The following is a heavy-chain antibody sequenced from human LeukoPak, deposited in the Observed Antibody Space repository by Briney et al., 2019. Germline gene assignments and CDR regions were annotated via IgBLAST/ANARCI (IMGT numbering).Heavy chain of an antibody. Sequence: SETLSLTCTVSGGSISNYYWTWIRQPPGKGLELIGYIYYSGSTNYNPSLKSRVTISVDTTKNQFSLMLTSVTAADTAVYYCAREAYYYDGPDYFDYWGQGTLVTVSS. CDR1: GGSISNYY. J-gene: IGHJ4*02. V-gene: IGHV4-59*12. CDR2: IYYSGST. CDR3: AREAYYYDGPDYFDY. D-gene: IGHD3-22*01.